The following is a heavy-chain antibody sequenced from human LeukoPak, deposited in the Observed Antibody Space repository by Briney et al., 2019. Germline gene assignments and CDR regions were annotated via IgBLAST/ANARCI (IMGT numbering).Heavy chain of an antibody. V-gene: IGHV3-21*01. J-gene: IGHJ2*01. CDR2: IATSSDYI. CDR1: GFTFITYS. CDR3: ARDSRADYWYLDL. D-gene: IGHD6-13*01. Sequence: GSLRLSFAASGFTFITYSMNWVRQAPGKGLEWVSSIATSSDYIYYTGSLKGRFTISRDNAKNTLYLQMNSLRAEDTAVYYCARDSRADYWYLDLWGRGTLVTVSS.